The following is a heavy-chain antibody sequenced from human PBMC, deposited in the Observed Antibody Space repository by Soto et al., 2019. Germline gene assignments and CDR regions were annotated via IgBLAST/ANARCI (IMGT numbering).Heavy chain of an antibody. V-gene: IGHV1-18*04. CDR3: ARGQIQSDFDY. J-gene: IGHJ4*02. CDR2: ISAYNDNT. D-gene: IGHD3-3*01. CDR1: GYTFTSYG. Sequence: ASVKVSCKASGYTFTSYGLNWVRQAPGQGLEWMGWISAYNDNTYYAQKVQGRVILTIDTSTSTGSMELRSLISDDTAVYYCARGQIQSDFDYWGRGSLVTVSS.